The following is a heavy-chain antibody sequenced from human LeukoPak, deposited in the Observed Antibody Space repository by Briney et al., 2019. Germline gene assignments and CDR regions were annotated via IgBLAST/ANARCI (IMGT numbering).Heavy chain of an antibody. V-gene: IGHV4-59*01. CDR1: GGSFSGYY. J-gene: IGHJ6*03. Sequence: PSETLSLTCAVYGGSFSGYYWSWIRQPPGKGLEWIGYIYYSGSINYNPSLKSRVTISVDTSKNQFSLKLSSVTAADTAVYYCASGATSWAHMDVWGEGTTVTVSS. D-gene: IGHD3-16*01. CDR2: IYYSGSI. CDR3: ASGATSWAHMDV.